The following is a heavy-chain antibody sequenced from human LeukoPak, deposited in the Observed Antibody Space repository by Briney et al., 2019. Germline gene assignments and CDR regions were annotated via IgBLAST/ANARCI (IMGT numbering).Heavy chain of an antibody. V-gene: IGHV3-7*01. Sequence: PGGSLRLSCAAPGFSFSGYWMSWVRQAPGKGLEWVAHIKYDGSEKAYVDSVKGRFTISRDDAKNSLYLQMSSLRAEDTAVYYCARSNSFYYWGHGALVSVSS. CDR3: ARSNSFYY. D-gene: IGHD6-6*01. CDR2: IKYDGSEK. CDR1: GFSFSGYW. J-gene: IGHJ4*01.